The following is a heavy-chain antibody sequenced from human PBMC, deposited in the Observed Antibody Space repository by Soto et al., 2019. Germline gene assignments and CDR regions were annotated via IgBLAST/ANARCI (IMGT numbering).Heavy chain of an antibody. D-gene: IGHD2-15*01. CDR1: GYTFTSYD. CDR3: AREGYCSGGSCYSLDP. CDR2: MNPNSGNT. V-gene: IGHV1-8*01. Sequence: QVPLVQSGAEVKKPGASVKVSCKASGYTFTSYDINWVRQATGQGLEWMGWMNPNSGNTGYAQKFQGRVTMTRNTSISTAYMELSSLRSEDTAVYYCAREGYCSGGSCYSLDPLGQGTLVTVSS. J-gene: IGHJ5*02.